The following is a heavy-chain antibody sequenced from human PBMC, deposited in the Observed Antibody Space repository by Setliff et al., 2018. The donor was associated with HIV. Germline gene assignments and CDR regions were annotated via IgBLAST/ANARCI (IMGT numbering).Heavy chain of an antibody. CDR3: ARPRRVRSRAWYWFDI. V-gene: IGHV4-34*01. D-gene: IGHD6-19*01. J-gene: IGHJ5*02. CDR2: IYQSGSI. CDR1: GGSLSGYY. Sequence: PSETLSLTCAVYGGSLSGYYWSWIRQPPGQGPQWIGSIYQSGSIYYNPSLQSRVTISVDSSKNQFSLNLFSVTAADTAVYYCARPRRVRSRAWYWFDIWGQGTLVTVSS.